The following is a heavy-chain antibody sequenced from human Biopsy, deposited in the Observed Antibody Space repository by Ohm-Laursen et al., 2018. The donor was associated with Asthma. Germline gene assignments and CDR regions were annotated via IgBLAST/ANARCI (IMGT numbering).Heavy chain of an antibody. D-gene: IGHD2-2*01. CDR1: GGTFNTYV. CDR3: ARKAGSCISRTCYSLDF. Sequence: GASVKVSYKSLGGTFNTYVIGWVRQAPGQGLEWMGGINSVFGTTTYPQKFQDRVTITADDSTSTVYMGLSSLRSEDTAVYYCARKAGSCISRTCYSLDFWGQGTLVTVSS. CDR2: INSVFGTT. J-gene: IGHJ4*02. V-gene: IGHV1-69*13.